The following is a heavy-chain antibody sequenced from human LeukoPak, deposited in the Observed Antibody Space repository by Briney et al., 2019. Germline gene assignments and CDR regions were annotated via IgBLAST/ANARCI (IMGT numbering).Heavy chain of an antibody. V-gene: IGHV3-21*01. CDR2: ITSSGTYT. CDR3: ARYPYSGNNATDYYYNMDV. Sequence: GGSLRLSCADSGFTFSNYNMNWVRQAPGKAMEWVSSITSSGTYTFYADSVKGRFTISRDNAKNSLYLQMDSLGPEDTAVYYCARYPYSGNNATDYYYNMDVCGKGTTVT. D-gene: IGHD5-12*01. CDR1: GFTFSNYN. J-gene: IGHJ6*03.